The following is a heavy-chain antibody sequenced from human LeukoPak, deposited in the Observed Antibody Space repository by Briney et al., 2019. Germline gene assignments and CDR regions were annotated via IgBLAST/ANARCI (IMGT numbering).Heavy chain of an antibody. CDR2: ISYDGSNK. V-gene: IGHV3-30*18. J-gene: IGHJ6*02. CDR1: GLTFGSFG. D-gene: IGHD3-10*01. CDR3: AKGGVIANV. Sequence: PGSPRDFSCEAFGLTFGSFGWHWSGKPQGKGLEWVAVISYDGSNKYYADSVKGRFTISRDNSKNTLYLQMNSLRAEDTAVYYCAKGGVIANVWGQGTTVTVSS.